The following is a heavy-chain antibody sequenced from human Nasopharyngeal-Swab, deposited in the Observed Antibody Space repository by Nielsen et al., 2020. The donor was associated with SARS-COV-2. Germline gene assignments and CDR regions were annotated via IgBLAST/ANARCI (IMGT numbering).Heavy chain of an antibody. V-gene: IGHV4-39*01. Sequence: SETLSLTCTVSGGSVSDTDYFWGWIRQPPVTGLEWIGNIDYRRRTFYNPSLKSRVSISVDMSKNQFSLNLHSVTAADTGVYYYASYYVGVDGQKRFDDWCQGTLVTVSS. D-gene: IGHD1-26*01. CDR3: ASYYVGVDGQKRFDD. CDR1: GGSVSDTDYF. J-gene: IGHJ4*02. CDR2: IDYRRRT.